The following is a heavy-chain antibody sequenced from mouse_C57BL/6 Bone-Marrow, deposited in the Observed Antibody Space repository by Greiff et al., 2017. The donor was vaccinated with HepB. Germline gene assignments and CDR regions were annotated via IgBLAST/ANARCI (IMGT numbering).Heavy chain of an antibody. CDR2: IDPENGDT. D-gene: IGHD2-5*01. Sequence: EVQLQESGAELVRPGASVKLSCTASGFNIKDDYMHWVKQRPEQGLEWIGWIDPENGDTEYASKFQGKATITADTSSNTAYLQLSSLTSEDTAVYYCTTDYYSNLWCAYWGQGTLVTVSA. V-gene: IGHV14-4*01. CDR1: GFNIKDDY. J-gene: IGHJ3*01. CDR3: TTDYYSNLWCAY.